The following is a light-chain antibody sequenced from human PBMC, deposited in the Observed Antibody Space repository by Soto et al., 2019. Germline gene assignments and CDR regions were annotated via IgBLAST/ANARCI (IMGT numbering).Light chain of an antibody. V-gene: IGKV3-15*01. J-gene: IGKJ4*01. CDR2: GAS. CDR1: QSISIT. CDR3: QQYNNWPRT. Sequence: EIVMTQSPATLSVSPGERATISCRASQSISITLAWYQQKPGQAPRLLIYGASTRATNIPARFSGSGSGTEFTLTISGLQSEDFAVYYCQQYNNWPRTFGGGTKVEI.